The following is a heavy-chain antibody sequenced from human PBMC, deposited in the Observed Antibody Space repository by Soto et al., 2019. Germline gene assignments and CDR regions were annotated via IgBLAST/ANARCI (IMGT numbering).Heavy chain of an antibody. CDR3: AREKTPSGMDV. V-gene: IGHV1-8*01. CDR1: GYTFTSYD. CDR2: MNHNSGNT. Sequence: QVQLVQSGAEVKKPGASVKVSCKASGYTFTSYDINWVRQATGQGLEWMGWMNHNSGNTGYEKNFQGRVPMTRNTSISTAYMELSSLRSEDTAVYYCAREKTPSGMDVWGQRTTFTVSS. J-gene: IGHJ6*02.